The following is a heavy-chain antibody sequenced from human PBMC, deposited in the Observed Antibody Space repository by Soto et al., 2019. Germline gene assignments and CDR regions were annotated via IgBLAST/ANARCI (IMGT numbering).Heavy chain of an antibody. CDR2: INHSGST. D-gene: IGHD3-10*01. CDR1: GGSFSGYY. J-gene: IGHJ3*02. Sequence: SQTLSLTCAVYGGSFSGYYWSWIRQPPGKGLEWIGEINHSGSTNYNPSLKSRVTISVDTSKNQFSLKLSSVTAADTAVYYCARIRFIQRITMVRGVMDAFDIWGQGTMVTVSS. V-gene: IGHV4-34*01. CDR3: ARIRFIQRITMVRGVMDAFDI.